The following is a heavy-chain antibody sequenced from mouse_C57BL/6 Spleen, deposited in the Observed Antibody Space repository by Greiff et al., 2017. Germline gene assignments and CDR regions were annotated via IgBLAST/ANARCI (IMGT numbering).Heavy chain of an antibody. CDR2: IDPEDGDT. D-gene: IGHD1-1*01. V-gene: IGHV14-1*01. CDR3: TTGYGSSVFAY. J-gene: IGHJ3*01. Sequence: VQLKESGAELVRPGASVKLSCTASGFNIKDYYMHWVKQRPEQGLEWIGRIDPEDGDTDYAPKFQGKATMTADTSSNTAYLQLSSLTSEDTAVYYCTTGYGSSVFAYWGQGTLVTVSA. CDR1: GFNIKDYY.